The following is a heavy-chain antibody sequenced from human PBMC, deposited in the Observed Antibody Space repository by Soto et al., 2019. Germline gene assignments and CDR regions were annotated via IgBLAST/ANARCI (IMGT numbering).Heavy chain of an antibody. D-gene: IGHD1-26*01. CDR3: ARVRLGAPTRYFDY. Sequence: PWGSLRLSCAASGFMFSNHGMHWVRQAPGKGLEWVAVIWSDGYKTEYAASVEGRITISRDDSKNSLSLQINSLKTEDTAVYYCARVRLGAPTRYFDYWGQGALVTVSS. CDR1: GFMFSNHG. CDR2: IWSDGYKT. J-gene: IGHJ4*02. V-gene: IGHV3-72*01.